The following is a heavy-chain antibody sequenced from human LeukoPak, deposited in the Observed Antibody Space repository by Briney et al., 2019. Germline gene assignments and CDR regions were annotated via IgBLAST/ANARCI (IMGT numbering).Heavy chain of an antibody. D-gene: IGHD5-12*01. V-gene: IGHV3-53*01. CDR3: ARHYSGYDDDAFDI. Sequence: AGGSLRLSCAASGFTVSSNYMSWVRQAPGKGLEWVSVIYSGGSTYYADSVKGRFTISRDNSKNTLYLQMNSLRAEDTAVYYCARHYSGYDDDAFDIWGQGTMVTVSS. CDR2: IYSGGST. J-gene: IGHJ3*02. CDR1: GFTVSSNY.